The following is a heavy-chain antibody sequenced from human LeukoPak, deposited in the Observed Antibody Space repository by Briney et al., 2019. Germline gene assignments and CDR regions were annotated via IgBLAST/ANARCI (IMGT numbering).Heavy chain of an antibody. CDR2: ITGGGSGK. V-gene: IGHV3-23*01. J-gene: IGHJ4*02. D-gene: IGHD3-9*01. CDR3: AKWGDYDVLTGYYVSDY. Sequence: GASLRLSCAASGLTFSNYAMSWVRQAPGKGLEWVSAITGGGSGKYYADSMKSRFTISRDNSKNTLYLQINSLRAEDTAVYYCAKWGDYDVLTGYYVSDYWGQGTLVTVSS. CDR1: GLTFSNYA.